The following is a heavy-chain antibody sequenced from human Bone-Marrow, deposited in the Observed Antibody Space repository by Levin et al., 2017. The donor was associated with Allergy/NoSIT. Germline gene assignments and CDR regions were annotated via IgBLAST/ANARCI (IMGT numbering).Heavy chain of an antibody. J-gene: IGHJ4*02. Sequence: GESLKISCAASGFTFSDYYMSWIRQAPGKGLEWVSYISSSSSYTNYADSVKGRFTISRDNAKNSLYLQMNSLRAEDTAVYYCARDRWIQGPDYWGQGTLVTVSS. CDR1: GFTFSDYY. CDR2: ISSSSSYT. CDR3: ARDRWIQGPDY. D-gene: IGHD5-18*01. V-gene: IGHV3-11*05.